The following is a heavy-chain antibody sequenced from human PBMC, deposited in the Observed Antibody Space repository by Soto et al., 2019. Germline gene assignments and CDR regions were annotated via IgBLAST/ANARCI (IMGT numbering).Heavy chain of an antibody. J-gene: IGHJ3*01. V-gene: IGHV1-3*01. CDR1: GYTFTRYG. CDR3: ARESCASGTCYFNAFDF. D-gene: IGHD2-15*01. CDR2: VNAGSGDT. Sequence: QVLLVQSEAEVKKPGASVRISCRASGYTFTRYGLHWVRQAPGQRLEWMGWVNAGSGDTKYSQKFQGRVTMTRETSATTAYMELSSLRSEDTAVYFCARESCASGTCYFNAFDFWGQGTMVTVSS.